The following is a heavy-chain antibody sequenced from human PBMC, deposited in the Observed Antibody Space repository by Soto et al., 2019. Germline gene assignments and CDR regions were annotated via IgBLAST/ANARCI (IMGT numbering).Heavy chain of an antibody. Sequence: QHPGKGLEWIGYVHYSGRTYYNSSLKSRVTISVDTSKNQFSLKLSSVTAADTAVYYCARFFFQAEDGIRDTVPVSAFLLNRSSDL. CDR2: VHYSGRT. V-gene: IGHV4-31*02. CDR3: ARFFFQAEDGIRDTVPVSAFLLNRSSDL. D-gene: IGHD2-15*01. J-gene: IGHJ2*01.